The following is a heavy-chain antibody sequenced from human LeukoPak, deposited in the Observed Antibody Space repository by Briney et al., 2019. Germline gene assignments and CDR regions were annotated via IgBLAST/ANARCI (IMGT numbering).Heavy chain of an antibody. V-gene: IGHV3-23*01. Sequence: PGGSLRLSCAASGFTFSSYAMSWVRQAPGKGLEWVSAISGSGGSTYYADSVKGRFTISRDNSKNTLYLQMNSLRAEDTAVYYCARVFCSGGSSLHYRELGAYYYYGMDVWGQGTTVTVSS. D-gene: IGHD2-15*01. J-gene: IGHJ6*02. CDR1: GFTFSSYA. CDR2: ISGSGGST. CDR3: ARVFCSGGSSLHYRELGAYYYYGMDV.